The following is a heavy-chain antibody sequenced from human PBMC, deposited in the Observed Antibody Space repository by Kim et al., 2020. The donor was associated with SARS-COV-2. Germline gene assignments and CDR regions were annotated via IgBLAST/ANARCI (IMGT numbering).Heavy chain of an antibody. V-gene: IGHV5-51*01. CDR3: ARGGSVDETYFDY. Sequence: SPSIQGQVTTSADKSISTAYLQWGSLKASDTAMYYCARGGSVDETYFDYWGQGTLVTVSS. J-gene: IGHJ4*02. D-gene: IGHD3-10*01.